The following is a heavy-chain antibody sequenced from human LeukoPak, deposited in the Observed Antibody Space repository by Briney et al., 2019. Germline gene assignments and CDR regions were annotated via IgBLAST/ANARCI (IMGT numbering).Heavy chain of an antibody. V-gene: IGHV3-74*01. CDR2: IDNDGHGI. J-gene: IGHJ6*03. CDR1: GLTFSGYW. Sequence: GGSLRLSCVTSGLTFSGYWMHWVRQGPEKGLELVSRIDNDGHGIIYADSVKGRFTTSRDNVKNTLYLQMNSLRVEDTAVYYCAAGGGWDPSFGVVTHIDAWGKGTTVVVS. D-gene: IGHD3-3*01. CDR3: AAGGGWDPSFGVVTHIDA.